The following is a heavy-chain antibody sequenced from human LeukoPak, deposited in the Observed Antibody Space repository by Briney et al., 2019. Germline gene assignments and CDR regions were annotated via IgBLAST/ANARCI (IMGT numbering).Heavy chain of an antibody. D-gene: IGHD3-10*01. CDR3: ARDSGMVRGTVDY. V-gene: IGHV1-46*01. Sequence: ASVKVSCKSSGYTFTSYYMYWVRQAPGQGLEWMGNINPSGGSTSYAQKFQGRVTMTRDTSTSTVYMELSSLRSEDTAVYYCARDSGMVRGTVDYWGQGTLVTVSS. CDR1: GYTFTSYY. J-gene: IGHJ4*02. CDR2: INPSGGST.